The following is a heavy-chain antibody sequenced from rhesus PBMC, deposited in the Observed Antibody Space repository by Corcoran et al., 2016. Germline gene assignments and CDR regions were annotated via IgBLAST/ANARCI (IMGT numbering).Heavy chain of an antibody. J-gene: IGHJ6*01. CDR1: GFTFSDYY. D-gene: IGHD2-15*01. Sequence: EVQLVESGGGLVQPGGSLRLSCAASGFTFSDYYMSWVRQAPGKGLEWVSSISSASSYIYYADSVKGLFTISRDNAKNSLSLQMNSLKTEDTAVYYCTRDRYCSSTYCSDYYGLDSWGQGVVVTFSS. CDR2: ISSASSYI. V-gene: IGHV3S16*01. CDR3: TRDRYCSSTYCSDYYGLDS.